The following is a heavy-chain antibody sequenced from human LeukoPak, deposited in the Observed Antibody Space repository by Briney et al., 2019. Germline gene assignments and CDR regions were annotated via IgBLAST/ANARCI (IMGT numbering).Heavy chain of an antibody. D-gene: IGHD6-13*01. J-gene: IGHJ4*02. CDR2: INHSGST. Sequence: SETLSLTCAVYGGSFSGYYWSWIRQPPGKGLEWTGEINHSGSTNYNPSLKSRVTISVDTSKNQFSLKLSSVTAADTAVYYCARGGPVGSSLDYWGQGTPVTVSS. CDR1: GGSFSGYY. V-gene: IGHV4-34*01. CDR3: ARGGPVGSSLDY.